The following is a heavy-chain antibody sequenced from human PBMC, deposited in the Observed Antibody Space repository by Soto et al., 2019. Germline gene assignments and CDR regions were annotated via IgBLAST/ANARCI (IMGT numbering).Heavy chain of an antibody. CDR2: INHSGST. CDR1: GGSFSGYY. J-gene: IGHJ3*02. Sequence: SETLSLTCAVYGGSFSGYYWSWIRQPPGKGLEWIGEINHSGSTNYNPSLKSRVTISVDTSKNQFSLKLSSVTAADTAVYYCASRAYSSSRTNAFDIWGQGTMVTVSS. CDR3: ASRAYSSSRTNAFDI. V-gene: IGHV4-34*01. D-gene: IGHD6-6*01.